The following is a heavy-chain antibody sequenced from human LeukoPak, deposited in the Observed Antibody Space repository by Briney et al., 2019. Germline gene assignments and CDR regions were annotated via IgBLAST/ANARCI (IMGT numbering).Heavy chain of an antibody. V-gene: IGHV1-18*01. CDR2: ISAYNGGT. Sequence: ASVKVSCKASGYTFTSYGISWVRQAPGQGLEWMGWISAYNGGTNYAQKLQDRVTMTTDTSTTTAYMELRSLRSDDTAVYYCARQLLGWRGDYYSDYYMDVWGKGTTVTVSS. CDR3: ARQLLGWRGDYYSDYYMDV. J-gene: IGHJ6*03. D-gene: IGHD2-2*01. CDR1: GYTFTSYG.